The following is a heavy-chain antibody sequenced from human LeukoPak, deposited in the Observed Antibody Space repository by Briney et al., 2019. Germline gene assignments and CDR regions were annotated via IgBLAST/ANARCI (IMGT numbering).Heavy chain of an antibody. Sequence: GGSLRLSCAASGFTFSSYAMHWVRQAPGKGLEWVAVISYDGSNKYYADSVKGRFTISRDNSKNTLYLQMNSLRAEDTAVYYCAKDRAPYYYDSSGYADYWGQGTLVTVSS. V-gene: IGHV3-30-3*01. D-gene: IGHD3-22*01. CDR1: GFTFSSYA. CDR3: AKDRAPYYYDSSGYADY. J-gene: IGHJ4*02. CDR2: ISYDGSNK.